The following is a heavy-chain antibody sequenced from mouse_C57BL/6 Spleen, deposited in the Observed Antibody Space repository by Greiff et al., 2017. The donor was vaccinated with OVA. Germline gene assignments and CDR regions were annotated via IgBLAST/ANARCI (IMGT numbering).Heavy chain of an antibody. J-gene: IGHJ1*03. V-gene: IGHV5-17*01. D-gene: IGHD1-1*01. Sequence: EVKLQESGGGLVKPGGSLKLSCAASGFTFSDYGMHWVRQAPEKGLEWVAYISSGSSTIYYADTVKGRFTISRDNAKNTLFLQMTSLRSEDTAMYYCARQGYGSSYGYFDVWGTGTTVTVSS. CDR3: ARQGYGSSYGYFDV. CDR1: GFTFSDYG. CDR2: ISSGSSTI.